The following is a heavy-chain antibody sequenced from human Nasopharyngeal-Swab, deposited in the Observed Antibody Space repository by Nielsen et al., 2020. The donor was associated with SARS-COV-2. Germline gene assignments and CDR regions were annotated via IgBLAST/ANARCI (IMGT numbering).Heavy chain of an antibody. J-gene: IGHJ2*01. CDR2: IYYSGST. CDR3: ARAVAGRNWYFDL. D-gene: IGHD6-19*01. CDR1: GGSISSGGYY. Sequence: SDTLSLTCTVSGGSISSGGYYWSWIRQHPGKGLEWIGYIYYSGSTYYNPSLKSRVTISVDTSKNQFSLKLSSVTAADTAVYYCARAVAGRNWYFDLWGRGTLVTVSS. V-gene: IGHV4-31*03.